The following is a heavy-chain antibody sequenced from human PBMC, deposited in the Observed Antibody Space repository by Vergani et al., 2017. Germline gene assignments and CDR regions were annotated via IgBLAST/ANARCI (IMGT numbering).Heavy chain of an antibody. CDR2: IYYSGST. CDR1: GGSISSYY. CDR3: SYGVNAFDY. J-gene: IGHJ4*02. D-gene: IGHD4-23*01. Sequence: QVQLQESGPGLVKPSETLSLTCTVSGGSISSYYWSWIRQPPGKGLEWIGYIYYSGSTNYNPSLKSRVTISVDTSKNQFSLKLSSVTAADTAVYYCSYGVNAFDYWGQGTLVTVSS. V-gene: IGHV4-59*01.